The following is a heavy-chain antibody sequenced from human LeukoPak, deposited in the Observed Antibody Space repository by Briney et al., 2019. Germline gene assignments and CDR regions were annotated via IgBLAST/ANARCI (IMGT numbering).Heavy chain of an antibody. CDR1: GLTFSSYS. V-gene: IGHV3-21*01. CDR3: ARELESQYDY. CDR2: ISSSSSYI. D-gene: IGHD2/OR15-2a*01. J-gene: IGHJ4*02. Sequence: GGSLRLSCAASGLTFSSYSMNWVRQAPGKGLEWVSSISSSSSYIYYADSVKGRFTISRDNAKNSLYLQMNSLRAEDTAVYYCARELESQYDYWGQGTLVTVSS.